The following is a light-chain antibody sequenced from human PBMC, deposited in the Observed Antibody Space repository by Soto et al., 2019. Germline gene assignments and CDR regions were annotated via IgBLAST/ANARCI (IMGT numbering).Light chain of an antibody. CDR2: AAS. Sequence: DIQMTQSPSSLSASVGDRVTITCRASQSISTYLHRYQQKPGKAPNLLIYAASTLQSGVPSRFSGSGSGTDFTLTISSLQPEDFATYFCQHGYSTPLTFGGGTKVDIK. CDR3: QHGYSTPLT. J-gene: IGKJ4*01. V-gene: IGKV1-39*01. CDR1: QSISTY.